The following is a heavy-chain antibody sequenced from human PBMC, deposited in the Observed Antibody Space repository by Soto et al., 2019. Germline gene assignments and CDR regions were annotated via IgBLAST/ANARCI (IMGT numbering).Heavy chain of an antibody. CDR1: GFTFSNYW. D-gene: IGHD2-15*01. Sequence: GGSLRLSCAASGFTFSNYWMHWVRQAPGKGLVWVSRINSDGSGTSYADSVKGRFTISRDNAKNSLYLQMNSLRAEDTAVYYCARVRTPNYCSGGSCYHYGMDVWGQGTTVTVSS. J-gene: IGHJ6*02. V-gene: IGHV3-74*01. CDR3: ARVRTPNYCSGGSCYHYGMDV. CDR2: INSDGSGT.